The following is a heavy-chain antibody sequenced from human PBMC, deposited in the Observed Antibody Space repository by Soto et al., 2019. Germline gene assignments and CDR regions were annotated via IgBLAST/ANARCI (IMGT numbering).Heavy chain of an antibody. CDR1: GGKIGGSGCH. D-gene: IGHD1-26*01. J-gene: IGHJ3*02. CDR3: ARHGITGSYYDAFAI. V-gene: IGHV4-39*01. CDR2: IKYSGTT. Sequence: VVGGKIGGSGCHRVRKRKNTGKGLEWIASIKYSGTTFYNPSLKSRVTLSVDTSKNQFALKLSSVTAAETAVYYCARHGITGSYYDAFAIWGQGTMVIVSS.